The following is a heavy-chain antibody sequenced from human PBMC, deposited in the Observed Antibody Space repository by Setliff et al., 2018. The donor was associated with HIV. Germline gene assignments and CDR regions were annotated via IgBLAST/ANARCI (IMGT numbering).Heavy chain of an antibody. V-gene: IGHV1-46*01. Sequence: ASVKVSCKASGYTFTSYYMHWVRQAPGQGLEWMGIINPSGGSTSYAQKFQGRVTMTRDTSTSTVYMELSSLRSEDAAVYYCASQGYYYDSSGYYPFDYWGQGTLVTVSS. CDR2: INPSGGST. D-gene: IGHD3-22*01. J-gene: IGHJ4*02. CDR3: ASQGYYYDSSGYYPFDY. CDR1: GYTFTSYY.